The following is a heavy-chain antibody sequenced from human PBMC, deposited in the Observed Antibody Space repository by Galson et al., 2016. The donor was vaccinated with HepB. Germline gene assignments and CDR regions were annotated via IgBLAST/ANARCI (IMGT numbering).Heavy chain of an antibody. CDR1: GDSITSGDYY. D-gene: IGHD5-12*01. J-gene: IGHJ4*02. Sequence: TLSLTCTVSGDSITSGDYYWSWIRQPPGKGLEWIGYIYYSGSTFYNPSLRSRITMSVDTSKNHFSLNLSSVTAADTAVYYCARDKAAPLRLFDSWGQGTLVTVSS. V-gene: IGHV4-30-4*01. CDR2: IYYSGST. CDR3: ARDKAAPLRLFDS.